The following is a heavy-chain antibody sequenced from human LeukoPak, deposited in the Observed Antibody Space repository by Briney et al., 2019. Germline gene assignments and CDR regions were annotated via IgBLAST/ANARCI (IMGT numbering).Heavy chain of an antibody. CDR3: AKGDDILTGYSIPNYYYYGMDV. CDR2: ITGSGGST. D-gene: IGHD3-9*01. J-gene: IGHJ6*02. CDR1: GFTFSRYA. V-gene: IGHV3-23*01. Sequence: GGSLRLSCAASGFTFSRYAMSWVRQAPGKGLEWVSAITGSGGSTYYADSVKGRFTISRDNPKNTLYLQMNSLRAEDTAVYYCAKGDDILTGYSIPNYYYYGMDVWGQGTTVTVSS.